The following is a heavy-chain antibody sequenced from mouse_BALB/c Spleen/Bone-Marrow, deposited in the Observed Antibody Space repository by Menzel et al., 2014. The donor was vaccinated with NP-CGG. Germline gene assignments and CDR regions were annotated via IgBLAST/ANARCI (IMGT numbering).Heavy chain of an antibody. Sequence: EVKVVESGGDLVKPGGSLKLSCAASGFTLSSYGMSWVRQTPDKRLEWVATISSGGGYTYYPDSVKGRFTISRDNAKNTLYLQMSSLKSEDTAMYYCARQGNDYAAWFAYWGQGTLVTASA. D-gene: IGHD2-4*01. J-gene: IGHJ3*01. CDR3: ARQGNDYAAWFAY. CDR1: GFTLSSYG. CDR2: ISSGGGYT. V-gene: IGHV5-6*01.